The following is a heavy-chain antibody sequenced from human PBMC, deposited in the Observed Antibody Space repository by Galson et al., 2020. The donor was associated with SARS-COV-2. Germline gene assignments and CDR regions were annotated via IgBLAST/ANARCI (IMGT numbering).Heavy chain of an antibody. Sequence: ASVKVSCKASGYTFTGHYMHWVRQAPGQGLEWMGWINPNSGGTNHAQKFQGRVTMTRDTSISTAYMELSRLRSDDTAVYYCAREPHVAYYYYSSRAFDIWGQGTMVTFSS. D-gene: IGHD3-22*01. CDR2: INPNSGGT. V-gene: IGHV1-2*02. CDR1: GYTFTGHY. J-gene: IGHJ3*02. CDR3: AREPHVAYYYYSSRAFDI.